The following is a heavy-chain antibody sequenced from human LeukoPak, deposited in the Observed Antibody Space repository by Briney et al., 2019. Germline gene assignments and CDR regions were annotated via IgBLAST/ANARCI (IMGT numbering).Heavy chain of an antibody. Sequence: ASVKVSCKASGYTFTSYYMHWVRQAPGQGLEWMGIINPSGGSTSYAQKFQGRVTMTRDASTSTVYTELSSLRSEDTAVYYCARERDGYRQQTSTGFDYWGQGTLVTVSS. V-gene: IGHV1-46*01. CDR3: ARERDGYRQQTSTGFDY. CDR2: INPSGGST. D-gene: IGHD5-24*01. J-gene: IGHJ4*02. CDR1: GYTFTSYY.